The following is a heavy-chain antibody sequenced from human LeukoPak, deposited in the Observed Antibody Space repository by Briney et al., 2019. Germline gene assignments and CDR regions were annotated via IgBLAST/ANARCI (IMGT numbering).Heavy chain of an antibody. J-gene: IGHJ6*03. V-gene: IGHV3-9*03. Sequence: GGSLRLSCEASGFTFNDYAMHWVRQAPGKGLEWVSGINWNSGGTGYADSVEGRFTISRDNAKNSLYLQMNSLRVEDMAVYYCAKGVGHNYYHYYMDVWGKGTTVTVSS. D-gene: IGHD1-26*01. CDR3: AKGVGHNYYHYYMDV. CDR1: GFTFNDYA. CDR2: INWNSGGT.